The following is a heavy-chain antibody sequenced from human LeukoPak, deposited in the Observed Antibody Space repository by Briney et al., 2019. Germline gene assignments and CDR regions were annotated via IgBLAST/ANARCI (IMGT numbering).Heavy chain of an antibody. CDR2: IDAGNGNT. CDR1: GYTFTSYA. J-gene: IGHJ4*02. Sequence: ASVRVSCKPSGYTFTSYAMHWVRPAPGQRVEWMGWIDAGNGNTKYSQKFQGRVTITRDTSASTAYMELSSLRSEDTAVYYCARSLRLYYSYCYWGQGTLVTVSS. V-gene: IGHV1-3*01. D-gene: IGHD2-8*01. CDR3: ARSLRLYYSYCY.